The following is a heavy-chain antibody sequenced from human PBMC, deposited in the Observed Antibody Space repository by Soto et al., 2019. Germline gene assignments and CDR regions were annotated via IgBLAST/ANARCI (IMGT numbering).Heavy chain of an antibody. V-gene: IGHV3-21*01. CDR1: GFIFSRYS. CDR2: IGTSGSYI. CDR3: ARGSAFIGLDY. J-gene: IGHJ4*02. Sequence: NPGGSLRLSCAVSGFIFSRYSMNWVRQAPGKGLEWVSSIGTSGSYIYDTDSVKGRFTISRDNTKDSLYLQMNSLRAEDTAIYYCARGSAFIGLDYWGQGTPVTAPQ. D-gene: IGHD1-26*01.